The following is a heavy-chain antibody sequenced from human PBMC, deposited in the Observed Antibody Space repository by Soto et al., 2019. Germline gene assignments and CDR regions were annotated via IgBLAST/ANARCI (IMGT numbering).Heavy chain of an antibody. Sequence: GGSLRLSCAASGFTVSSNYMSWVRQAPGKGLEWVSVIYSGGSTYYADSVKGRFTISRDNSKNTLYLQMNSLRAEDTAVYYCARDVRYCTNGVCYTATDWGQGTLVTVSS. V-gene: IGHV3-66*01. CDR1: GFTVSSNY. J-gene: IGHJ4*02. CDR2: IYSGGST. D-gene: IGHD2-8*01. CDR3: ARDVRYCTNGVCYTATD.